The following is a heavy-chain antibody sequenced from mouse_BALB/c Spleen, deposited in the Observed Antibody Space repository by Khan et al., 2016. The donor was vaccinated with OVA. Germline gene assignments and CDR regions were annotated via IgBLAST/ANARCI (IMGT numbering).Heavy chain of an antibody. CDR1: GYTFTNYG. J-gene: IGHJ3*01. CDR2: INTYIGEP. D-gene: IGHD2-1*01. V-gene: IGHV9-3-1*01. CDR3: ARSNGNYWFAY. Sequence: IQLVQSGPELKKPGETVKISCRASGYTFTNYGMNWVKQAPGQGLKWMGWINTYIGEPTYADDFKGRFAFSLEASASTAYLQINNLKNEDTATYFCARSNGNYWFAYWGQGTLVTVSA.